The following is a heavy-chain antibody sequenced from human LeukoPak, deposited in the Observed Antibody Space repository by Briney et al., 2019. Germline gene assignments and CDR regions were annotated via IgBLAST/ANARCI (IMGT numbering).Heavy chain of an antibody. V-gene: IGHV5-10-1*01. D-gene: IGHD1-26*01. CDR3: ASLNSGSYYGLGFFDL. J-gene: IGHJ2*01. CDR1: GYSFTSYW. CDR2: IDPSDSYT. Sequence: GESLRISCKGSGYSFTSYWISWVRQMPGKGLEWMGRIDPSDSYTNYSPSFQGHVTISADKSISTTYLQWNSLEASDTAMYYCASLNSGSYYGLGFFDLRGRGTLVTVSS.